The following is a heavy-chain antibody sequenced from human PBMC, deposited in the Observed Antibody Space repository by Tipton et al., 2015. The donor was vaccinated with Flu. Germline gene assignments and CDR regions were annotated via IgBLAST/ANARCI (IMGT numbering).Heavy chain of an antibody. CDR3: ARETQWSNFDY. Sequence: SLRLSCAASRFTFSTYWMTWVRQAPGKGLEWVANINQDGAEKYYVDSVKGRFTISRDNAKNSLYLQMNSLRAEDTAVYYCARETQWSNFDYWGQGTLISISS. J-gene: IGHJ4*02. CDR2: INQDGAEK. V-gene: IGHV3-7*01. CDR1: RFTFSTYW. D-gene: IGHD6-19*01.